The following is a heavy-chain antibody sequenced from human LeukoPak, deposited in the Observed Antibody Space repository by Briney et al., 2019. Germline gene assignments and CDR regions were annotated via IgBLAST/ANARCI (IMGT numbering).Heavy chain of an antibody. V-gene: IGHV4-34*01. CDR3: ARVRHIAARPNYYYYMDV. D-gene: IGHD6-6*01. CDR1: GGSFSGYY. CDR2: INHSGGT. J-gene: IGHJ6*03. Sequence: SETLSLTCAVSGGSFSGYYWSWIRQPPGKGLEWIGEINHSGGTNYNPALKNRVTISVDTSKNQFSMKLSSVTAAGTAVYYCARVRHIAARPNYYYYMDVWGKGTTVTVSS.